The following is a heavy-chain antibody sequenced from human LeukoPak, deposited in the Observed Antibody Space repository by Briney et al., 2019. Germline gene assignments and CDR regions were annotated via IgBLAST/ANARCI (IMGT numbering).Heavy chain of an antibody. D-gene: IGHD6-19*01. J-gene: IGHJ4*02. CDR3: GAGLYYFDY. CDR2: IRSKAYGGTT. CDR1: GFTFGDYA. V-gene: IGHV3-49*04. Sequence: GGSLRLSCTASGFTFGDYAMSWVRQAPGKGLEWVGFIRSKAYGGTTEYAASVKGRFTISRDDSKSIAYLQMNSLKAEDTAVYYCGAGLYYFDYWGQGTLVTVSS.